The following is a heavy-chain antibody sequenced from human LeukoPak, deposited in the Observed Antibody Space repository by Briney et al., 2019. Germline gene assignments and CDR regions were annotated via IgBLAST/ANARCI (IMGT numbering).Heavy chain of an antibody. J-gene: IGHJ3*02. Sequence: SETLSLTCTVSGGSISSSSYYWSWIRQPPGKGLEWMGYTYYSGSTNYNPSLTSRVTISVDTSKNQFSLRLSSATAADTAIYYCARGPFRGTGDGAFDIWGQGTMVTVST. CDR2: TYYSGST. V-gene: IGHV4-61*01. CDR3: ARGPFRGTGDGAFDI. D-gene: IGHD1-26*01. CDR1: GGSISSSSYY.